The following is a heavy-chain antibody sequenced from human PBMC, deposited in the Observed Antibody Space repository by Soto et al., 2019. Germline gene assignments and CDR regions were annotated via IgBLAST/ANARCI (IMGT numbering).Heavy chain of an antibody. CDR2: ISAYNGNT. J-gene: IGHJ3*02. CDR1: GYTFTSYG. CDR3: ARMYYYDSSGYYPPAFDI. V-gene: IGHV1-18*04. Sequence: ASVKVSCKASGYTFTSYGISWVRQAPGQGLEWMGWISAYNGNTNYAQKLQGRVTMTTDTSTSTAYMELRSLRSDDTAVYYCARMYYYDSSGYYPPAFDIWGQGTIVTVSS. D-gene: IGHD3-22*01.